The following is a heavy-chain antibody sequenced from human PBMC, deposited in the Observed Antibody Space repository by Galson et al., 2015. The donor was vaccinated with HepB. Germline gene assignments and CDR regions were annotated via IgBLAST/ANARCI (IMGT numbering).Heavy chain of an antibody. CDR2: LSWNGGNI. J-gene: IGHJ4*02. Sequence: SLRLSCAASGFTFDDYAIHWVRQAPGKGLEWVSGLSWNGGNIGYADSVKGRFTISRDNAKNSLYLQMNSLRPEDTAFYFCTRGNSGYTYGGLPQGFWGQGTQVTVSS. D-gene: IGHD5-18*01. CDR3: TRGNSGYTYGGLPQGF. CDR1: GFTFDDYA. V-gene: IGHV3-9*01.